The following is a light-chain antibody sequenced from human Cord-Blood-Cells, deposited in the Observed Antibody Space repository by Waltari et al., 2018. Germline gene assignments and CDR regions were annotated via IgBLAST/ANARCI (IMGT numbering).Light chain of an antibody. CDR1: QSVRGY. J-gene: IGKJ2*01. CDR3: QQRSNWPPLYT. V-gene: IGKV3-11*01. CDR2: DAS. Sequence: EIVLTHSPATMPLSPGERATFYCRASQSVRGYLAWYQQKPGQAPRLLIYDASNRATGIPAKFSGSGSGTDFTLTISSLEREDFAVYYCQQRSNWPPLYTFGQGTKLEIK.